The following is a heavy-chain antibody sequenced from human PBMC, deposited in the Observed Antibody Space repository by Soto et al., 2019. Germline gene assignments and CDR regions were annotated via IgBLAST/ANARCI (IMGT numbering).Heavy chain of an antibody. CDR1: GFTFSSYS. V-gene: IGHV3-48*01. J-gene: IGHJ4*02. D-gene: IGHD4-17*01. CDR3: ARDYYGDYGFDY. Sequence: GGSLRLSCAASGFTFSSYSMNWVRQAPGKGLEWVSYISGSSATIYYGDSVKGRFTISRDNAKNSLYLQMNSLRAEDTAVYYCARDYYGDYGFDYWGQGTLVTVSS. CDR2: ISGSSATI.